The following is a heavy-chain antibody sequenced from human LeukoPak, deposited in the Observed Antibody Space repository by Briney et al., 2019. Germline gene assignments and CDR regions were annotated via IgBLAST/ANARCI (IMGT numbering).Heavy chain of an antibody. CDR3: TKTIDGYLSGYFDH. V-gene: IGHV3-30*18. D-gene: IGHD3-22*01. Sequence: PGRSLRLACAASGFEFSNYAIHWVRQAPGKGLEWVAVISYDGNLKHYGDSVQGRFIISRDNPKNTLYLEMNNLRPEDTGVYYCTKTIDGYLSGYFDHWGQGTLVTVVS. CDR1: GFEFSNYA. J-gene: IGHJ4*02. CDR2: ISYDGNLK.